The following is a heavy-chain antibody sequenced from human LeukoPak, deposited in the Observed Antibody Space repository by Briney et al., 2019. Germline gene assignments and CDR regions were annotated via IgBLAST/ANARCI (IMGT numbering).Heavy chain of an antibody. CDR3: AKDVKTYYYDSSGYSPFDY. Sequence: PGGSLRLSCAASGFNFSSYAMSWVRQAPGKGLEWVSAISGSGGSTYYADSVKGRFTISRDNSKNTLYLQMNSLRAEDTAVYYCAKDVKTYYYDSSGYSPFDYWGQGTLVTVSS. CDR2: ISGSGGST. V-gene: IGHV3-23*01. J-gene: IGHJ4*02. CDR1: GFNFSSYA. D-gene: IGHD3-22*01.